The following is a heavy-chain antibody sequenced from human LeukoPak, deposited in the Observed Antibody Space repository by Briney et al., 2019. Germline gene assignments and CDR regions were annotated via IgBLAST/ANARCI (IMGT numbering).Heavy chain of an antibody. CDR3: ASIEDYSNYANY. J-gene: IGHJ4*02. D-gene: IGHD4-11*01. Sequence: GESLKISCEGSGYNFANSWIAWVRQMPGKGLECMGIIYPGDSDTRYSPSFQGQVTISSDKSISTAYLQWSSLKASDTVMYYCASIEDYSNYANYWGQGTLVTVSP. CDR1: GYNFANSW. V-gene: IGHV5-51*01. CDR2: IYPGDSDT.